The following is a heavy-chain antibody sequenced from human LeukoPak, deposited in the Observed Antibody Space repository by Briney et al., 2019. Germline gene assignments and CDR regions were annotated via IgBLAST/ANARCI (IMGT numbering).Heavy chain of an antibody. V-gene: IGHV4-30-4*01. D-gene: IGHD4-17*01. Sequence: SETLSLTCTVSGGSISSGDYYWSWIRQPPGKGLEWIGYIYYSGSTYYNPSLKSRVTISVDTSKNQFSLKLSSVTAADTAVYYCARGNGDYAYYFDYWGQGTLVTVSS. CDR3: ARGNGDYAYYFDY. CDR1: GGSISSGDYY. J-gene: IGHJ4*02. CDR2: IYYSGST.